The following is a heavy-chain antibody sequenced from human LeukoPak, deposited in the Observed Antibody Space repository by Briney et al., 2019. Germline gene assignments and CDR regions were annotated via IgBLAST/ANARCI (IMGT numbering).Heavy chain of an antibody. CDR3: AKWLRVATTYFDS. Sequence: GGSLRLSCAASGFSFNSFAMSWVRQAPGRGLEWVSTISESGNTYYADSVKGRFTMSRDSSKNTPYLQMDTLRAEDTAEYYCAKWLRVATTYFDSWGQGVLVTVSS. V-gene: IGHV3-23*01. D-gene: IGHD5-24*01. J-gene: IGHJ4*02. CDR1: GFSFNSFA. CDR2: ISESGNT.